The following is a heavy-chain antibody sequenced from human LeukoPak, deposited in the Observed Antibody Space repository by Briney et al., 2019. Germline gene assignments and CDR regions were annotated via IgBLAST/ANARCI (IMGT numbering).Heavy chain of an antibody. D-gene: IGHD2-2*02. CDR3: ASGADCSSTSCYNDYYYYGMDV. J-gene: IGHJ6*02. CDR1: GFTFSDYY. V-gene: IGHV3-11*01. CDR2: ISSSGSTI. Sequence: GGSLRLSCAASGFTFSDYYMSWIRQAPGKGLEWVSYISSSGSTIYYADSVKGRFTISRDNAKNSLYLQMNSLRAEDTAVYYCASGADCSSTSCYNDYYYYGMDVWGQGTTVTVSS.